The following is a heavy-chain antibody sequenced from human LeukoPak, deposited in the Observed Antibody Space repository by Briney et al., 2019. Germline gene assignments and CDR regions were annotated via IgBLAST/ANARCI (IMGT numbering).Heavy chain of an antibody. CDR3: ARVHIYGIETYYFDY. J-gene: IGHJ4*02. D-gene: IGHD4-17*01. CDR2: IYTSGST. Sequence: SRTLSLTCTVSGGSISSGSYYWSWIRQPAGKGLEWIGRIYTSGSTNYNPSLKSRVTISVDTSKNQFSLKLSSVTATDTAVYYCARVHIYGIETYYFDYWGQGTLVTVSS. CDR1: GGSISSGSYY. V-gene: IGHV4-61*02.